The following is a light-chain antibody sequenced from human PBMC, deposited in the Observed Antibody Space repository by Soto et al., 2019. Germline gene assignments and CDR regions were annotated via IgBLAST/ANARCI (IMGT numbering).Light chain of an antibody. CDR2: GAS. Sequence: TQSPSTLPMYTGERATLPCSASQSVNKHLAWYQQKPGQAPRLLIYGASNRATGIPARFSGSGSGTEFALTISSLQSEDFALRYCHQYKKFPPIPFGEGTKVDIK. J-gene: IGKJ1*01. V-gene: IGKV3-15*01. CDR3: HQYKKFPPIP. CDR1: QSVNKH.